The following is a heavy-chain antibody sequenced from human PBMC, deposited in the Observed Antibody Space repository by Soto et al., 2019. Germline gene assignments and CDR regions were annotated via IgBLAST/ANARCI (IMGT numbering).Heavy chain of an antibody. CDR2: IDPSDSYT. CDR3: ARTSMQSRGYSYGHGGMDV. CDR1: GYSFTSYW. D-gene: IGHD5-18*01. V-gene: IGHV5-10-1*01. Sequence: PGESLKISCKGSGYSFTSYWIDWVRQMPGKDLEWMGRIDPSDSYTNYSPSFQGHVTISTDKSISTAYLQWSSLKASDTAMYYCARTSMQSRGYSYGHGGMDVWGQGTTVTGSS. J-gene: IGHJ6*02.